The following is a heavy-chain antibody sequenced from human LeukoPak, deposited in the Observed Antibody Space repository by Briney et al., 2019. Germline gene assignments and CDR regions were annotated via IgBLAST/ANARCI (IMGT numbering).Heavy chain of an antibody. CDR1: GFTFSSYW. D-gene: IGHD3-3*01. J-gene: IGHJ3*02. Sequence: GGSLRLSCAASGFTFSSYWMSWVRQAPGKGLEWVANIKQEGSEKYYVDSVKGRFTISRDNAKNSLYLQMNSLRAGDTAVYYCARDGLKEYYDFWSGYYTGAFDIWGQGTMVTVSS. CDR3: ARDGLKEYYDFWSGYYTGAFDI. V-gene: IGHV3-7*05. CDR2: IKQEGSEK.